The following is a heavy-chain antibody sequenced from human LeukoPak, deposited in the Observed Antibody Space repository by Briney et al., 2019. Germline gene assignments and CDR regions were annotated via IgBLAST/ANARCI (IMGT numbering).Heavy chain of an antibody. D-gene: IGHD3-10*01. CDR2: IYDSGST. CDR3: ARDRVAGWFDP. V-gene: IGHV4-31*03. CDR1: GGSISSGAYY. Sequence: PSETLSLTCTVSGGSISSGAYYWSWIRQHPGKGLEWIGYIYDSGSTYYNPSLKNRVTISVDTSKNLFSLRLNSVTAADTAVYYCARDRVAGWFDPWGQGTLVTVSS. J-gene: IGHJ5*02.